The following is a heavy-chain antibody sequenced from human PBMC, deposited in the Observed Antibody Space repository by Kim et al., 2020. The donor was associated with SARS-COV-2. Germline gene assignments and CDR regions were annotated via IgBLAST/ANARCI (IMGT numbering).Heavy chain of an antibody. CDR3: ARVVVVVPAAMGYYFDY. J-gene: IGHJ4*02. CDR1: GGSFSGYY. CDR2: INHSGST. D-gene: IGHD2-2*01. Sequence: SETLSLTCAVYGGSFSGYYWSWIRQPPGKGLEWIGEINHSGSTNYNPSLKSRVTISVDTSKNQFSLKLSSVTAADTAVYYCARVVVVVPAAMGYYFDYWGQGTLVTVSS. V-gene: IGHV4-34*01.